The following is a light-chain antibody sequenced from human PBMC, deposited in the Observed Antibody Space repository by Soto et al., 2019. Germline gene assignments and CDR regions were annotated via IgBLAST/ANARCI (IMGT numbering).Light chain of an antibody. V-gene: IGKV1-6*01. CDR2: ATS. J-gene: IGKJ1*01. Sequence: AIQGTKSPSSLSASVGDRVTITCRTRQGISSALGWYQQKPGKFPKLLIYATSTLQSGVPSRFSRSGSCRDFALTLISLQPEDFATYYCRLYYAYFWAFGQGTKVHIK. CDR1: QGISSA. CDR3: RLYYAYFWA.